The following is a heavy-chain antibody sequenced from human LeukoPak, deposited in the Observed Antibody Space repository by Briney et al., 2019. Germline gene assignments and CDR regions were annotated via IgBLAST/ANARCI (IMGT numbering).Heavy chain of an antibody. D-gene: IGHD1-26*01. CDR1: GGTFSSYA. CDR2: ISAYNGNT. CDR3: ARGGSGSYKGAFDI. Sequence: ASVKVSCKASGGTFSSYAISWVRQAPGQGLEWMGWISAYNGNTNYAQKLQGRVTMTTDTSTSTAYMELRSLRSDDAAVYYCARGGSGSYKGAFDIWGQGTMVTVSS. V-gene: IGHV1-18*01. J-gene: IGHJ3*02.